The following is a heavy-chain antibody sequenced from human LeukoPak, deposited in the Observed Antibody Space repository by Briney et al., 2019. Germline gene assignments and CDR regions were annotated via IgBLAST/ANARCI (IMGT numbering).Heavy chain of an antibody. V-gene: IGHV6-1*01. CDR2: TYYRSKWYS. J-gene: IGHJ3*01. CDR3: AKDQGYATGWSDYFDF. Sequence: SQTLSLTCAFSGDSVSSNSAAWHWIRQSPSRGLEWLGRTYYRSKWYSDYALSVKSRISINPDTSKNQCSLHLNSVTPEDTAVYYCAKDQGYATGWSDYFDFWGQGTMVTVSS. D-gene: IGHD6-19*01. CDR1: GDSVSSNSAA.